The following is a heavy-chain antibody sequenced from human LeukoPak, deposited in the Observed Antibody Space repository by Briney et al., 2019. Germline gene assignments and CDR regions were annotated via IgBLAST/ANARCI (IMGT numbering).Heavy chain of an antibody. J-gene: IGHJ4*02. CDR2: ISSSGSTI. CDR1: GFTFSDYY. V-gene: IGHV3-11*01. D-gene: IGHD6-19*01. Sequence: GGSLRLSCAASGFTFSDYYMSWIRQAPGKGLERVSYISSSGSTIYYADSVKGRFTISRDNAKNSLYLQMNSLRAEDTAVYYCASSGWEVYYFDYWGQGTLVTVSS. CDR3: ASSGWEVYYFDY.